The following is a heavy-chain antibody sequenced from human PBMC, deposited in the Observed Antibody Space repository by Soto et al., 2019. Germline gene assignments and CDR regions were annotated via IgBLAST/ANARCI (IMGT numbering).Heavy chain of an antibody. CDR1: GVSLTNHV. J-gene: IGHJ4*02. CDR2: INGDGSGT. CDR3: GSVFER. D-gene: IGHD3-16*01. Sequence: PGGSLSVSWGASGVSLTNHVMHWVRQAPGKGLVWVSRINGDGSGTSYADSVKGRFTISRDDVKNSVYLQMNSLRAEDTAVYYCGSVFERWGQGTLVTVSS. V-gene: IGHV3-74*01.